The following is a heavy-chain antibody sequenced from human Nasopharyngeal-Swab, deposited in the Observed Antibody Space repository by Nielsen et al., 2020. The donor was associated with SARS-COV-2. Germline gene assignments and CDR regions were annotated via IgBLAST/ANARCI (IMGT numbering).Heavy chain of an antibody. Sequence: WIRQPPGKGLEWIGYIYHSGSTYYNPSLKSRVTISVDRSKNQFYLKMSSVTAADTAVYYCARGGFGELLLGYWGQGTLVTVSS. CDR3: ARGGFGELLLGY. J-gene: IGHJ4*02. CDR2: IYHSGST. V-gene: IGHV4-30-2*01. D-gene: IGHD3-10*01.